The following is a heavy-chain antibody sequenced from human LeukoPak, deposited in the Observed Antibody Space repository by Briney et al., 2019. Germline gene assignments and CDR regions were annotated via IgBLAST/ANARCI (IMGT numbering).Heavy chain of an antibody. V-gene: IGHV1-2*02. J-gene: IGHJ4*02. CDR2: INPNSGGT. CDR3: ARYCSSTSCLLDY. CDR1: GYTFTGYY. Sequence: GASVKVSCKASGYTFTGYYMHWVRQAPGQGLEWIGWINPNSGGTNYAQKFQGRVTMTRDTSISTAYMELSRLRSDDTAVYYCARYCSSTSCLLDYWGQGTLVTVSS. D-gene: IGHD2-2*01.